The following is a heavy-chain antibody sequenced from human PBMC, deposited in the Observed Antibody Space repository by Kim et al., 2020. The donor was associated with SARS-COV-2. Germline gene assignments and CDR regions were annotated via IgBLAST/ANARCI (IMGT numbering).Heavy chain of an antibody. CDR3: ARGGQEGPHYYYGMDV. Sequence: GGSLRLSCAASGFTFSSYSFNWVRQAPGKGLEWISFISTSGNTIYYADYVKGRFTVSRDDAKNLVYLQMNSLRDEDRAVYYCARGGQEGPHYYYGMDVWGQGTTVTVSS. CDR1: GFTFSSYS. J-gene: IGHJ6*02. V-gene: IGHV3-48*02. CDR2: ISTSGNTI.